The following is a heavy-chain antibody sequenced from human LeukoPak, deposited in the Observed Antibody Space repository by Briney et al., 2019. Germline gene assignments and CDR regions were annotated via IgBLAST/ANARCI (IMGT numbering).Heavy chain of an antibody. D-gene: IGHD5-12*01. CDR3: ARNENSGWGYFDY. V-gene: IGHV3-23*01. CDR2: IGGSNGIT. J-gene: IGHJ4*02. Sequence: GWSLSLSCAASRFTFNSYAMSWVRQAPGKGLEWVSVIGGSNGITFYVGSVKGRFTISRDNSKDTLYLQMNSLRAEDTAVYYCARNENSGWGYFDYWGQGTLVTVSS. CDR1: RFTFNSYA.